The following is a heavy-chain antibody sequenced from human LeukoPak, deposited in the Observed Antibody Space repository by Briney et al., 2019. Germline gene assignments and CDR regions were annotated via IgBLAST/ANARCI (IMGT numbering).Heavy chain of an antibody. D-gene: IGHD1-7*01. Sequence: GGSLRLSCAASGFTFSSYMMSCVRKSPGKGLEWVSGISGSGGRIDYADSVKGRFTISRDNSKNTLYLQMNSLRAEDTAVYYCAKDRGNWNFQYFGYWGQGTLVTVSS. V-gene: IGHV3-23*01. CDR3: AKDRGNWNFQYFGY. CDR1: GFTFSSYM. J-gene: IGHJ4*02. CDR2: ISGSGGRI.